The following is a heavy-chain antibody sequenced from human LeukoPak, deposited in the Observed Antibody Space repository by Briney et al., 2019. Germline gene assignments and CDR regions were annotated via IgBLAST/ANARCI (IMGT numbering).Heavy chain of an antibody. J-gene: IGHJ4*02. Sequence: SETLSLTCTVSGGSISSSSYYWGWIRQPPGKGLEWIGRIYYSGSTYYNPSLKSRVTISVDTSKNQFSLKLSSVTAADTAVYYCARRMPYCSSTSCHRYYFDYWGQGTLVTVSS. CDR1: GGSISSSSYY. D-gene: IGHD2-2*01. CDR3: ARRMPYCSSTSCHRYYFDY. V-gene: IGHV4-39*01. CDR2: IYYSGST.